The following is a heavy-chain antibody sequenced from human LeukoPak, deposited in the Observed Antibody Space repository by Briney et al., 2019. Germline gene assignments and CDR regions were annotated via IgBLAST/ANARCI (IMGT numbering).Heavy chain of an antibody. CDR2: FYYSGST. D-gene: IGHD3-22*01. CDR1: GASISSYY. J-gene: IGHJ4*02. CDR3: ARGPYDSSGYYYIPFDY. V-gene: IGHV4-59*01. Sequence: SETLSLTSTVSGASISSYYWSWIRQPPGKGLEWIGYFYYSGSTNYNPSLKSRVTISVDTSKNQFSLKLSSVTPADTAVYYCARGPYDSSGYYYIPFDYWGQGTLVTVSS.